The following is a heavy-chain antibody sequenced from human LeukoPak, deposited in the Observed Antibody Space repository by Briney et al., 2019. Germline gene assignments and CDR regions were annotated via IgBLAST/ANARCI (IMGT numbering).Heavy chain of an antibody. J-gene: IGHJ4*02. V-gene: IGHV1-2*02. CDR1: GYTFTGYY. CDR2: INPNSGGT. Sequence: SVKVSCKASGYTFTGYYIHWVRQAPGQGLEWMGWINPNSGGTNYAQKFQGRVTMTRDTSISTAYMELSRLRSDDTAVYYCARGQYSSSWFFYWGQGTLVTVSS. CDR3: ARGQYSSSWFFY. D-gene: IGHD6-13*01.